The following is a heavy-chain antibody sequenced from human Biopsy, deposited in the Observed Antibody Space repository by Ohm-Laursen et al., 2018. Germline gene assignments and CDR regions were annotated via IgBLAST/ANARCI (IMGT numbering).Heavy chain of an antibody. Sequence: SLRLSCAASGFTFSTYEMNWVRQAPGKGLEWISFISHSTSPTHYGASVRGRFTISRDNAENSVVLQMNSLRAEDTAVYYCVRSFSSSGYFRCDAFDVWGQGTMVTVSS. CDR1: GFTFSTYE. V-gene: IGHV3-48*03. D-gene: IGHD3-22*01. CDR2: ISHSTSPT. J-gene: IGHJ3*01. CDR3: VRSFSSSGYFRCDAFDV.